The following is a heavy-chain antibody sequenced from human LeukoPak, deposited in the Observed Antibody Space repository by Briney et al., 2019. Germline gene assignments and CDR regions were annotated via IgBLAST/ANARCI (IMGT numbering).Heavy chain of an antibody. J-gene: IGHJ4*02. CDR2: ISGSGGST. Sequence: PGGSLRLSCAASGFTFSSYAMSWVRQAPGKGLEWVSAISGSGGSTYYADSVKGRFTISRDNSKNTLYLQMNSLRGEDTALYYCAKDRSTGFRSFDYWGQGALVAVSS. V-gene: IGHV3-23*01. CDR1: GFTFSSYA. D-gene: IGHD3-9*01. CDR3: AKDRSTGFRSFDY.